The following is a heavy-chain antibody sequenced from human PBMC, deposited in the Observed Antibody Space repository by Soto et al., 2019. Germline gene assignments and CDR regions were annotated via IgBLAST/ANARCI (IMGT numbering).Heavy chain of an antibody. D-gene: IGHD5-12*01. J-gene: IGHJ3*02. Sequence: ASVKVSCKASGGTFSSYAISWVRQAPGQGLEWMGGIIPIFGTANYAQKFQGRVTITADESTSTAYMELSSLRSEDTAVYYCARGGSGYDADAFDIRGQGTMVTVSS. CDR1: GGTFSSYA. CDR2: IIPIFGTA. V-gene: IGHV1-69*13. CDR3: ARGGSGYDADAFDI.